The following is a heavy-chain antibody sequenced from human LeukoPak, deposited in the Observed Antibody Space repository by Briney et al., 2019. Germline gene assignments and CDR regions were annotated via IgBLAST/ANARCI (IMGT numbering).Heavy chain of an antibody. CDR2: INHSGST. CDR1: GGSFSGYY. J-gene: IGHJ4*02. CDR3: ARARREGYYYDSSGYYGY. D-gene: IGHD3-22*01. V-gene: IGHV4-34*01. Sequence: SETLSLTCAVYGGSFSGYYWSWIRQPPGKGLEWIGEINHSGSTNYNPSLKSRVTISVDTSKNQFSLKLSYATAADTAVYFCARARREGYYYDSSGYYGYWGQGTLVTVSS.